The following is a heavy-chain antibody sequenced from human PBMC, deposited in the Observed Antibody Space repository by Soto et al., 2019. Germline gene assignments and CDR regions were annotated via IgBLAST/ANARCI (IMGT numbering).Heavy chain of an antibody. CDR2: INHSGST. D-gene: IGHD3-9*01. J-gene: IGHJ6*02. CDR3: ARVWESRYFDWRKRYYYYYGMDV. V-gene: IGHV4-34*01. Sequence: QVQLQQWGAGLLKPSETLSLTCAVYGGSFSGYYWSWIRQPPGKGLEWIGEINHSGSTNYNPSLKSRGTIAVDPSKNQFPLKLISVTAADTAVYYCARVWESRYFDWRKRYYYYYGMDVWGQGTTVTVSS. CDR1: GGSFSGYY.